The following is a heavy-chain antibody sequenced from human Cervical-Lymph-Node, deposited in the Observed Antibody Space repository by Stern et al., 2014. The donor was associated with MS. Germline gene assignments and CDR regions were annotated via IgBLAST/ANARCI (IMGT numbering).Heavy chain of an antibody. J-gene: IGHJ4*02. CDR1: GYSFTRYF. CDR3: ARDEGADY. V-gene: IGHV1-46*01. Sequence: VQLVESGAEMKKPGASVKVSCMASGYSFTRYFIIWVRQAPGQGLEWMGIINPSAGNTNYAQKFQGRVVMTSDTSTCTVYLELSSLRSEDTAVYYCARDEGADYWGQGTLVTVSS. CDR2: INPSAGNT.